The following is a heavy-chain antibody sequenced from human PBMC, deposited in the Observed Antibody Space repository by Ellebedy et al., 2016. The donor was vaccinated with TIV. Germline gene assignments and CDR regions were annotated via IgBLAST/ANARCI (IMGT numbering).Heavy chain of an antibody. CDR2: INSDGSST. Sequence: PGGSLRLSCAASGFTFSSYWMHWVRQAPGKGLVWVSRINSDGSSTSYADSVKGRFTISRDNAKNTLYLQTNSLRAEDTAVYYCARAGIVVVPAAIGVWGQGTLVTVSS. CDR3: ARAGIVVVPAAIGV. V-gene: IGHV3-74*01. J-gene: IGHJ4*02. CDR1: GFTFSSYW. D-gene: IGHD2-2*01.